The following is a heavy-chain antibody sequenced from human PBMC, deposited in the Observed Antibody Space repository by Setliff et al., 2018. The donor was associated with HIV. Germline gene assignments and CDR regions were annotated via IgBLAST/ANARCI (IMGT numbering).Heavy chain of an antibody. CDR3: AHGRIAAADPGYFDL. J-gene: IGHJ2*01. V-gene: IGHV2-5*02. CDR1: GFSLSTSGVG. Sequence: SGPTLVNPAQTLTLTCTFSGFSLSTSGVGVGWIRQPPGKALEWLALIYCDDDKFYNPSLKSRLTITKDTSKSRVVLTMTNLDPVDTATYFCAHGRIAAADPGYFDLWGRGTLVTVSS. D-gene: IGHD6-13*01. CDR2: IYCDDDK.